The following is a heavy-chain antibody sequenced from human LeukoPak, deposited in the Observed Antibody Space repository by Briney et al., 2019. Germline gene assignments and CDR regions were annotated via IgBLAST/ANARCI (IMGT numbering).Heavy chain of an antibody. Sequence: ASVKVSRKASGYTFTSYAMHWVRQAPGQRLEWMGWINAGNGNTKYSQKFQGRVTITRDTSASTAYMELSSLRSEDTAVYYCASQFGYCSSTSCGVEIDYWGQGTLVTVSS. J-gene: IGHJ4*02. D-gene: IGHD2-2*03. V-gene: IGHV1-3*01. CDR2: INAGNGNT. CDR3: ASQFGYCSSTSCGVEIDY. CDR1: GYTFTSYA.